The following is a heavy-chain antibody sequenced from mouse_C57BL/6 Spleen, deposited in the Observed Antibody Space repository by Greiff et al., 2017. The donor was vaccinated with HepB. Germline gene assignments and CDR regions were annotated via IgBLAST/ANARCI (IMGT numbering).Heavy chain of an antibody. CDR2: IDPENGDT. V-gene: IGHV14-4*01. CDR3: TRGGYYGGDY. J-gene: IGHJ2*01. D-gene: IGHD1-1*01. CDR1: GFNIKDDY. Sequence: EVKLEESGAELVRPGASVKLSCTASGFNIKDDYMHWVKQRPEQGLEWIGWIDPENGDTEYASKFQGKATITADTSSNTAYLQLSSLTSEDTAVYYCTRGGYYGGDYWGQGTTLTVSS.